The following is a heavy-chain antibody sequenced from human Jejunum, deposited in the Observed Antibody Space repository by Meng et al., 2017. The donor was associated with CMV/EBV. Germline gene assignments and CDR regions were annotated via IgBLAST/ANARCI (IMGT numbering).Heavy chain of an antibody. Sequence: WVRQVPGKGLKLVAGINDNGAGKGYADSVKGRFTISKDDAKNSVYLQMNSLRAEDTALYYCARVQGSYDSSGYYNSYYYYAMDVWGQGTTVTVSS. CDR2: INDNGAGK. V-gene: IGHV3-20*03. J-gene: IGHJ6*02. D-gene: IGHD3-22*01. CDR3: ARVQGSYDSSGYYNSYYYYAMDV.